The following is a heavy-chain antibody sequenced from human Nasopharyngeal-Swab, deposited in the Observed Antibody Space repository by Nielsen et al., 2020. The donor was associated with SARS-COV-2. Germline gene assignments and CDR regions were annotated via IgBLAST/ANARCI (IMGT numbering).Heavy chain of an antibody. V-gene: IGHV3-33*01. CDR3: ASLRFLEWLVFPPLDADAFDI. CDR1: GFTFSSYG. D-gene: IGHD3-3*01. Sequence: GESLKIYCAASGFTFSSYGMHCVRQAPGKGLEWVAVIWYDGSNKYYADSVKGRFTISRDNSKNTLYLQMNSLRAEDTAVYYCASLRFLEWLVFPPLDADAFDIWGQGTMVTVSS. J-gene: IGHJ3*02. CDR2: IWYDGSNK.